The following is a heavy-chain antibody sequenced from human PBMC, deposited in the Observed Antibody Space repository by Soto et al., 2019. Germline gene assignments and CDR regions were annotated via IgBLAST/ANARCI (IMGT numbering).Heavy chain of an antibody. CDR2: IYYIGST. J-gene: IGHJ6*02. Sequence: QLQLQESGPGLVKPSETLSLTCTVSGGSISSSSDYWGWIRQPPGKGLEWIGSIYYIGSTYYNPSLKSRVTITVDTSKNQFALKLSSVTAADTAVYDCARGDHMDVWGQGTTVTVSS. D-gene: IGHD3-10*01. CDR1: GGSISSSSDY. V-gene: IGHV4-39*01. CDR3: ARGDHMDV.